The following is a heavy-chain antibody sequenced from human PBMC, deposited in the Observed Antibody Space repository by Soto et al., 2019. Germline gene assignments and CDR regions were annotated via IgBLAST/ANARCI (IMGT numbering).Heavy chain of an antibody. D-gene: IGHD6-6*01. V-gene: IGHV1-69*13. CDR1: GGTFSSYA. CDR3: ARGIAARPTLRSYYYYGMDV. Sequence: SVKVSCKASGGTFSSYAISWVRQAPGQGLEWMGGIIPIFGTANYAQKFQGRVTITADESTSTAYMELSSLRSEDTAVYYCARGIAARPTLRSYYYYGMDVWGQGTTVTVSS. J-gene: IGHJ6*02. CDR2: IIPIFGTA.